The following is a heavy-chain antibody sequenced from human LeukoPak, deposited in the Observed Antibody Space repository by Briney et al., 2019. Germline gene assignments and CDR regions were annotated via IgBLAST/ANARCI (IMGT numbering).Heavy chain of an antibody. CDR1: GFTVSSNY. CDR2: IYSGGST. CDR3: ARDTFGVVRGAVY. J-gene: IGHJ4*02. D-gene: IGHD3-3*01. Sequence: GGSLRLSCAASGFTVSSNYMSWVRQAPGKGLEWVSVIYSGGSTYYADSVKGRFTISRDNSKNTLYLQMNSLRAEDTAVYYCARDTFGVVRGAVYWGQGTLVTVSS. V-gene: IGHV3-53*01.